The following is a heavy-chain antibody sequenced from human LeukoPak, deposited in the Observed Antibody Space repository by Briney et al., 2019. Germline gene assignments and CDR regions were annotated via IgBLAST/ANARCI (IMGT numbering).Heavy chain of an antibody. Sequence: GGSLRLSCAASGFTFSNAWMSWVRQAPEKGLERVGRIKSKTDGGTTDYAAPVKGRFTISRDNSKNTLYLQMNSLKTEDTAVYYCTTDSGGSYHNIFDYWGQGTLVTVSS. CDR2: IKSKTDGGTT. D-gene: IGHD1-26*01. V-gene: IGHV3-15*01. J-gene: IGHJ4*02. CDR3: TTDSGGSYHNIFDY. CDR1: GFTFSNAW.